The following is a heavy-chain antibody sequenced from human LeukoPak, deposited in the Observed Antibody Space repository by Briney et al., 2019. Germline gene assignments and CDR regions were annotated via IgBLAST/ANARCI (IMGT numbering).Heavy chain of an antibody. D-gene: IGHD3-16*01. CDR1: GFTFTSSA. CDR2: IVVGSGNT. CDR3: ARESFGSGDRYHASQYYYGMDV. J-gene: IGHJ6*02. V-gene: IGHV1-58*01. Sequence: ASVKVSCKASGFTFTSSAVQWVRQARGQRLEWIGWIVVGSGNTNYAQKFQERVTITRDMSTSTAYMELSSLRAEDTAVYYCARESFGSGDRYHASQYYYGMDVWGQGTTVTVSS.